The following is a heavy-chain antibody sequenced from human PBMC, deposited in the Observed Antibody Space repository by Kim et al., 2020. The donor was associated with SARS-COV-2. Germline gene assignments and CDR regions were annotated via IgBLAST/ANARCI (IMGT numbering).Heavy chain of an antibody. D-gene: IGHD6-13*01. Sequence: GGSLRLSCAASGFTFSDYYMSWIRQAPGKGLEWVSYISSSGSTIYYADSVKGRFTISRDNAKNSLYLQMNSLRAEDTAVYYCARDSGYSSSWSEPVHYYYYSGMDVWGQGTTVTVSS. CDR3: ARDSGYSSSWSEPVHYYYYSGMDV. CDR1: GFTFSDYY. J-gene: IGHJ6*02. V-gene: IGHV3-11*01. CDR2: ISSSGSTI.